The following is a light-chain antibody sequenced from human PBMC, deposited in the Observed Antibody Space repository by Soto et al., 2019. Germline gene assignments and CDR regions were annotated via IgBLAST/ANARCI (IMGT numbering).Light chain of an antibody. J-gene: IGLJ1*01. CDR3: QTWDTGIRV. V-gene: IGLV4-69*01. CDR2: VNNDGSH. Sequence: QPVLTQSPSASASLGASVKLTCTLSTGHSNYAIAWHQQQPEKGPRYLMKVNNDGSHSRGDGIGDRFSGSSSGAERYLTISSLQSEDEADYYCQTWDTGIRVFETGTKLTVL. CDR1: TGHSNYA.